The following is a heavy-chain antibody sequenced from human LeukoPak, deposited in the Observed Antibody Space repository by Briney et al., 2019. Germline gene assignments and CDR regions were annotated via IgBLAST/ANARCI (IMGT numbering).Heavy chain of an antibody. CDR3: ASTGSFIVVVPATYAFDI. J-gene: IGHJ3*02. V-gene: IGHV1-69*13. CDR2: IIPIFSTA. Sequence: GASVKVSCKASGGTFSSYAISWVRQAPGQGLEWMGGIIPIFSTANYGQKFQGRVTITADESTSKAYMELSSLRSEDTAVYYCASTGSFIVVVPATYAFDIWGQGTMVTVSS. CDR1: GGTFSSYA. D-gene: IGHD2-2*01.